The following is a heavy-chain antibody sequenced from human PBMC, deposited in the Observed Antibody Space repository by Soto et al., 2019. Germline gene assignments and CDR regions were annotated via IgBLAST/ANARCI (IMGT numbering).Heavy chain of an antibody. J-gene: IGHJ4*02. CDR1: GFSLRSSGVG. V-gene: IGHV2-5*01. D-gene: IGHD6-13*01. Sequence: SGPTLVNPTQTLTLTCTFSGFSLRSSGVGVGWIRQPPGEALEWLALIFWNEDKRYSPSLKSRLTITKDTSENQVVLTMTNMDPVDTAIYYCARDIAAAFDLWGQGTLVTVSS. CDR3: ARDIAAAFDL. CDR2: IFWNEDK.